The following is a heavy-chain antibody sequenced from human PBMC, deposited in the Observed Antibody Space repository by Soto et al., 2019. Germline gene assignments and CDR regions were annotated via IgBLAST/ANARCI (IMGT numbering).Heavy chain of an antibody. V-gene: IGHV3-30-3*01. Sequence: PGGSLRLSCAASGFTFSSYAMHWVRQAPGKGLEWVAVISYDGSNKYYADSVKGRFTISRDNSKNTLYLQMNSLRAEDTAVYYCAREGKWNDLFDYWGQGTLVTVSS. CDR3: AREGKWNDLFDY. CDR1: GFTFSSYA. J-gene: IGHJ4*02. D-gene: IGHD1-20*01. CDR2: ISYDGSNK.